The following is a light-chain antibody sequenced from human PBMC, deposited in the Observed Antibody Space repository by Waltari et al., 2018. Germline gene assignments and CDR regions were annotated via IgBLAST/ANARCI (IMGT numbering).Light chain of an antibody. CDR3: SSVAGGKYG. V-gene: IGLV2-8*01. CDR1: SADVGGYNY. CDR2: EVS. J-gene: IGLJ1*01. Sequence: QSALTQPPSASGSPGQSVTISCTGTSADVGGYNYVSWYQQHPGKAPTLLIYEVSKRPSWVPGRFSGSKSGSMASLTVSGLQAEDEADYYCSSVAGGKYGFGTGTRIAV.